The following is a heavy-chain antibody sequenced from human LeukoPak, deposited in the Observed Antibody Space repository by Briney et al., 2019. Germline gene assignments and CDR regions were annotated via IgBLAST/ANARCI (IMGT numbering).Heavy chain of an antibody. Sequence: GASVKVSCKASGYTFTGYYMHWVRQAPGQGLEGMGWINPNNGVTSYAQKFQGRVTMTRDTSIRTAYMELSSLRSDDTAVYYCARDKVAAAGLQADDYYYYYMDVWGKGTTVTVSS. CDR2: INPNNGVT. V-gene: IGHV1-2*02. CDR3: ARDKVAAAGLQADDYYYYYMDV. D-gene: IGHD6-13*01. CDR1: GYTFTGYY. J-gene: IGHJ6*03.